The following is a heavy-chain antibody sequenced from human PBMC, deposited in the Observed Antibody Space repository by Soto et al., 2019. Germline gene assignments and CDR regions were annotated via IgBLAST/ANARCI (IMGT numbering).Heavy chain of an antibody. D-gene: IGHD3-10*01. J-gene: IGHJ4*02. Sequence: PGGSLRLSCAASGFTFRTYAMNWVRQAPRKGLEWISAISGSGSFTHYADSVRGRFTISRDNSQNQLYLQMNNLRGDDTAMYYCAKIPTGSGSSKFDYWGQGSQVTVSS. CDR2: ISGSGSFT. V-gene: IGHV3-23*01. CDR3: AKIPTGSGSSKFDY. CDR1: GFTFRTYA.